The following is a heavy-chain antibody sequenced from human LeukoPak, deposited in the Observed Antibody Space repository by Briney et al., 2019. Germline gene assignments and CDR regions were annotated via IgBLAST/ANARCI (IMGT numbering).Heavy chain of an antibody. D-gene: IGHD3-22*01. J-gene: IGHJ4*02. CDR2: INHSGST. V-gene: IGHV4-39*07. Sequence: SETLSLTCTVSGGSISSGSYYWSWIRQPPGKGLEWIGEINHSGSTNYNPSLKSRVTISVDTSKNQFSLKLSSVTAADTAVYYCATLNYYDSSGYRYWGQGTLVTVSS. CDR1: GGSISSGSYY. CDR3: ATLNYYDSSGYRY.